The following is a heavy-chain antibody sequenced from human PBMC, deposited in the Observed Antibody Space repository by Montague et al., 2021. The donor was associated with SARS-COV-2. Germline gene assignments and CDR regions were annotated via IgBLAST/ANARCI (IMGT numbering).Heavy chain of an antibody. J-gene: IGHJ6*02. CDR3: VRDEGLRFAGGAMDV. CDR1: GGSMISGGYY. D-gene: IGHD3-3*01. CDR2: VYSSGTT. Sequence: TLSLTCTVSGGSMISGGYYWSWLRQTPGKGLEWIGYVYSSGTTYYNPTLKSRVTISGYMSKNQFSLRLTSATAADTAVYYCVRDEGLRFAGGAMDVWGQGTTVTVSS. V-gene: IGHV4-31*03.